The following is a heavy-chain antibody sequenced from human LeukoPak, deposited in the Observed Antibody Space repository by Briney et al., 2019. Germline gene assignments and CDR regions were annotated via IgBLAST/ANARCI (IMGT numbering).Heavy chain of an antibody. CDR1: GVSISSGGYY. CDR3: ARWGSNLNTYYYDSSGPDWFDP. Sequence: SQTLSLTCTVSGVSISSGGYYWSWIRQHPGKGLEWIGYIYYSGSTYYNPSLKSRVTISVDTSKNQFSLKLSSVTAADTAVYYCARWGSNLNTYYYDSSGPDWFDPWGQGTLVTVSS. CDR2: IYYSGST. J-gene: IGHJ5*02. D-gene: IGHD3-22*01. V-gene: IGHV4-31*03.